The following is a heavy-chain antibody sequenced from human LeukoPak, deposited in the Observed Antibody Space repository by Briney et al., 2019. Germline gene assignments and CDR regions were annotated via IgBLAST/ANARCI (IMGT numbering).Heavy chain of an antibody. CDR3: ARRIISGYTDY. CDR2: IYHSGST. Sequence: PSETLSLTCAVSGGSISSNNWWSWVRQPPGRGLEWIGEIYHSGSTNYNPSLKSRVTMSVDKAKNQFSLKLTSVTAADTAVYFCARRIISGYTDYWGQGTLVTVSS. V-gene: IGHV4-4*02. J-gene: IGHJ4*02. D-gene: IGHD3-22*01. CDR1: GGSISSNNW.